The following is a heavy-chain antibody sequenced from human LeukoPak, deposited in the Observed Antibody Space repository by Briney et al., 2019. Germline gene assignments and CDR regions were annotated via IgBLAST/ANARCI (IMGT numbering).Heavy chain of an antibody. CDR2: INHSGST. CDR3: ARNLRITMVRGVIRAFDP. V-gene: IGHV4-34*01. J-gene: IGHJ5*02. CDR1: GGSFSGYY. Sequence: PSETLSLTCAVYGGSFSGYYWSWIREPPGTGLEWIGEINHSGSTNYNPSLKSRVTISVDTSKNQFSLKLSSVTAADTAVYYCARNLRITMVRGVIRAFDPWGQGTLVTVSS. D-gene: IGHD3-10*01.